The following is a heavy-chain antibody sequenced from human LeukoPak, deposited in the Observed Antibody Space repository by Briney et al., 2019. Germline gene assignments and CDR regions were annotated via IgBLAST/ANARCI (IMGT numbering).Heavy chain of an antibody. V-gene: IGHV4-39*07. D-gene: IGHD3-22*01. Sequence: SETLSLTCTVSGGSISTSSHCWGWIRQPPGKGLEWIGSTYYSGSTNYNPSLKSRVTISVDTSKNQFSLRLSSVTAADTAVYYCARDPSGYFNYWGQGTLATVSS. CDR2: TYYSGST. CDR1: GGSISTSSHC. J-gene: IGHJ4*02. CDR3: ARDPSGYFNY.